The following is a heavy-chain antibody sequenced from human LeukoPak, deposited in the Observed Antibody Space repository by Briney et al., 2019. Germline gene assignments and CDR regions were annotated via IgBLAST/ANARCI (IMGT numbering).Heavy chain of an antibody. CDR1: GYTFTSYG. V-gene: IGHV1-18*01. J-gene: IGHJ4*02. D-gene: IGHD2-2*01. CDR3: ASVYCSSTSCHRGGLDY. CDR2: ISAYNGNT. Sequence: ASVKVSCKASGYTFTSYGISWVRQAPGQGLEWMGWISAYNGNTNYAQKLQGRVTMTTDTYTSTAYMELGSLRSDETAVYYCASVYCSSTSCHRGGLDYWGQGTLVTVSS.